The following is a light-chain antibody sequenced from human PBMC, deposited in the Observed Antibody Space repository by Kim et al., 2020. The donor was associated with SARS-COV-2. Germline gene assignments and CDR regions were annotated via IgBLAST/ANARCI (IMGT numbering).Light chain of an antibody. CDR3: QQYDGSPMYT. CDR1: QTVSSNN. V-gene: IGKV3-20*01. CDR2: GAS. Sequence: SPGDRAPLSCRASQTVSSNNLAWYQQKPGQAPRLIISGASSRATGIPDRFSGSGSGTDFTLTIIRLEPEDFAVYYCQQYDGSPMYTFGQGTKLEI. J-gene: IGKJ2*01.